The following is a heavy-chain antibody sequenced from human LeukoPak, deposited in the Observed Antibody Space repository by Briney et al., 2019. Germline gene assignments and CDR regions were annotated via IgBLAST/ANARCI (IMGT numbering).Heavy chain of an antibody. CDR2: IYYSGST. V-gene: IGHV4-39*01. J-gene: IGHJ4*02. D-gene: IGHD3-10*01. CDR1: GGSISSSSYY. Sequence: PSETLSLTCTVSGGSISSSSYYWGWIRQPPGKGLDWIGSIYYSGSTYYNPSLKSRVTISVDTSKNQFSLKLSSVTAADTAVYYCARSAILWFGELLKREYYFDYWGQGTLVTVSS. CDR3: ARSAILWFGELLKREYYFDY.